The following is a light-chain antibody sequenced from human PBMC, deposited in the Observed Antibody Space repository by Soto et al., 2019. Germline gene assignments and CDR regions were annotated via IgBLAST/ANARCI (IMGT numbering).Light chain of an antibody. Sequence: IQMTQSPSSLSASVGDRITITCRASEVIGNSLGWFQQKPGKAPETLIFAASSLQSGVTSKFSGSGSGTHFTLTINSLQPEDFATYYCQQYKSYPWTVGQGTKVDI. J-gene: IGKJ1*01. CDR1: EVIGNS. V-gene: IGKV1-16*02. CDR2: AAS. CDR3: QQYKSYPWT.